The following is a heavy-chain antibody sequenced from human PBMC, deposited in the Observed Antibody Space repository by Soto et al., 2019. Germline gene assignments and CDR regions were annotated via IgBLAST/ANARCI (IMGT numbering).Heavy chain of an antibody. V-gene: IGHV3-7*03. J-gene: IGHJ4*02. CDR3: ARVERGITIFGVVIPPFDY. CDR1: GFTFSSYG. Sequence: PGGSLRLSCAASGFTFSSYGMHWVRQAPGKGLEWVANIKQDGSEKYYVDSVKGRFTISRDNAKNSLYLQMNSLRAEDTAVYYCARVERGITIFGVVIPPFDYWGQGTLVTVSS. CDR2: IKQDGSEK. D-gene: IGHD3-3*01.